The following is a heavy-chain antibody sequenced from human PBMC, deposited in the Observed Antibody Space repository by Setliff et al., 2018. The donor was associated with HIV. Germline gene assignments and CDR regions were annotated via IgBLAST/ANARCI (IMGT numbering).Heavy chain of an antibody. Sequence: PSETLSLTCTVSGGPISSGTYYWSWIRQHPGKGLEWIGYIYYSGSTYYNPSLKSRVTISVDTSRNQFSLKLSSVTAADTAVYYCARDRSDYYNLPGYFDHWGQGTPVTVSS. J-gene: IGHJ4*02. D-gene: IGHD3-3*01. CDR2: IYYSGST. V-gene: IGHV4-31*03. CDR3: ARDRSDYYNLPGYFDH. CDR1: GGPISSGTYY.